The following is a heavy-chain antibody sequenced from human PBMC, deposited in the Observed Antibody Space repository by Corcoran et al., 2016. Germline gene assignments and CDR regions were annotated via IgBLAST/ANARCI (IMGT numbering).Heavy chain of an antibody. Sequence: EVQLVESGGGLVKPGGSLRLSCAASGFTFSNAWMSWVRQAPGKGLEWVGRIKSKTDGGTTDYAAPVKGRFTISRDDSKNTLYLQMNSLKTEDTAVYYCTTDWYYDSSGDYRPDYWGQGTLVTVSS. J-gene: IGHJ4*02. CDR2: IKSKTDGGTT. V-gene: IGHV3-15*01. CDR1: GFTFSNAW. D-gene: IGHD3-22*01. CDR3: TTDWYYDSSGDYRPDY.